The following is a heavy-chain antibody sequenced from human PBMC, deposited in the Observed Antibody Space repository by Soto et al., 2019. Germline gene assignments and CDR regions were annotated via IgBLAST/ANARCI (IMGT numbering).Heavy chain of an antibody. V-gene: IGHV4-34*01. CDR3: ARGLLSTLPVDY. J-gene: IGHJ4*02. CDR1: GGSFSGYY. CDR2: INHSGST. Sequence: SETLSLTCAVYGGSFSGYYWSWIRQPPGKGLEWIGEINHSGSTNYNPSLKSRVTISVDTSKNQFSLKLSSVTAADTAVYYCARGLLSTLPVDYWGQGTLVTVLL. D-gene: IGHD1-26*01.